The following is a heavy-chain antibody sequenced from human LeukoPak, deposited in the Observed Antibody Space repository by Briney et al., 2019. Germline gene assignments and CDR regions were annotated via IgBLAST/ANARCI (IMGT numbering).Heavy chain of an antibody. CDR1: GFTFSSYA. Sequence: PGGSLRLSCAASGFTFSSYAMNWVRQPPGKGLEWVSYISPRSETIFYAESVQGRFAVSRDDAKGSLYLQMHTLRVEDTAVYYCARIDGPTVFTYYMDLWGKGTTVTVAS. D-gene: IGHD3-16*01. CDR3: ARIDGPTVFTYYMDL. J-gene: IGHJ6*03. V-gene: IGHV3-48*04. CDR2: ISPRSETI.